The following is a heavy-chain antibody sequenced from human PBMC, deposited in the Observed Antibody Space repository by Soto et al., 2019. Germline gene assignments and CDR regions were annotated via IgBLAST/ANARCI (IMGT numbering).Heavy chain of an antibody. J-gene: IGHJ4*02. CDR2: ITGSGGTI. D-gene: IGHD5-18*01. CDR3: ASGYSYGYMGY. Sequence: DVQLLESGGGLVQPGGSLRLSCAASGFSFSKYAMIWVRQAPGKGQEWVSGITGSGGTIEYAASVKGRFTISRDNSKNTLYLQMNSLRAEDTAVYYCASGYSYGYMGYWGQGTLVTVSS. V-gene: IGHV3-23*01. CDR1: GFSFSKYA.